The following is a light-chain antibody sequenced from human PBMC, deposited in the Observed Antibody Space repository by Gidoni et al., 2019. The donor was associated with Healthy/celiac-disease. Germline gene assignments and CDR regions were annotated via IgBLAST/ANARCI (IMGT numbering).Light chain of an antibody. CDR2: GAS. CDR3: QQYGSSPPIT. Sequence: EFEFTQPPGTLSLSPGERATLSCRASQRVSSSYLAWYQQKPGQAPRLLIYGASSRATGIPDRFSGSGSGTDFTLTISRLEPEDFAVYYCQQYGSSPPITFGQGTRLEIK. CDR1: QRVSSSY. J-gene: IGKJ5*01. V-gene: IGKV3-20*01.